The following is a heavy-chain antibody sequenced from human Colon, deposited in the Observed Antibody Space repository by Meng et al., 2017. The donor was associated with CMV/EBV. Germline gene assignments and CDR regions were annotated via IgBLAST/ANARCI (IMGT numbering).Heavy chain of an antibody. Sequence: QVLLVLSDTERKKPGASVIVSCKTAGYIIDNYGISWVRQAPGQGLEWMGFIRDADRFTDYAQIFRCRVTMTANRSTTTAYMEVRSLGSEDTAIYYCVRDAWNWLLDHWGQGTLVTVSS. CDR1: GYIIDNYG. CDR3: VRDAWNWLLDH. J-gene: IGHJ4*02. CDR2: IRDADRFT. D-gene: IGHD1-7*01. V-gene: IGHV1-18*01.